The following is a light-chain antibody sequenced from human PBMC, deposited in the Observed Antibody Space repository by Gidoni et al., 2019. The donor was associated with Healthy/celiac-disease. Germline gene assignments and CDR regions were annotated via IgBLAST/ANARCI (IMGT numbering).Light chain of an antibody. Sequence: EIVLTQSPATLSLSPGERATLSCRASKSVSSYLAWYQQKPGQAPRLLIYDASNRATGIPARFSGSGSGTDFTLTISSLAPEDFAFYYCQHRSNWPPLFTFGPGTKVDIK. V-gene: IGKV3-11*01. CDR2: DAS. CDR1: KSVSSY. J-gene: IGKJ3*01. CDR3: QHRSNWPPLFT.